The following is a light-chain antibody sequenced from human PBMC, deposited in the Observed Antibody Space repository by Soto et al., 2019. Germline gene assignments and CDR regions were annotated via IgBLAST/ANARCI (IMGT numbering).Light chain of an antibody. CDR1: SSNVGADNY. Sequence: QSALTQPPSASGAPGQSVPISCTGTSSNVGADNYVSWYQQDPGKPPKLMIYEVSKRPSGVPDRFSGSKSGNTASLTVSGLQAEDEADYYCSSYAGTGSLVFFGTGTKLTVL. CDR3: SSYAGTGSLVF. J-gene: IGLJ1*01. V-gene: IGLV2-8*01. CDR2: EVS.